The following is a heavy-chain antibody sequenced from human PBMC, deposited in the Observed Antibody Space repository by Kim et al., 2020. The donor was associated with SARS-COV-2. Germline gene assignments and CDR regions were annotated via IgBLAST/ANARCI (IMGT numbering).Heavy chain of an antibody. CDR2: INSDGSST. CDR3: ARYYGSGTYALDY. J-gene: IGHJ4*02. CDR1: GFTFSNYW. D-gene: IGHD3-10*01. Sequence: GGSLRLSCAVSGFTFSNYWIHWVRQAPGKGLVWVSRINSDGSSTSYADSVKGRFTISRDNAKNTLYLQMNSLRVEDTAVYYCARYYGSGTYALDYWGQGTLVTVSS. V-gene: IGHV3-74*01.